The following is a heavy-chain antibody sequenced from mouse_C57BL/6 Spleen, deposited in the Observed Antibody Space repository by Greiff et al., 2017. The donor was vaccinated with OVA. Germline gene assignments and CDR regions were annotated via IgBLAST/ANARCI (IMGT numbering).Heavy chain of an antibody. J-gene: IGHJ1*03. CDR1: GFTFSSYA. D-gene: IGHD2-1*01. Sequence: EVKVVESGGGLVKPGGSLKLSCAASGFTFSSYAMSWVRQTPEKRLEWVATISDGGSYTYYPDNVKGRFTISRDNAKNNLYLQMSHLKSEDTAMYYCARDGNYDWYFDVWGTGTTVTVSS. CDR3: ARDGNYDWYFDV. CDR2: ISDGGSYT. V-gene: IGHV5-4*01.